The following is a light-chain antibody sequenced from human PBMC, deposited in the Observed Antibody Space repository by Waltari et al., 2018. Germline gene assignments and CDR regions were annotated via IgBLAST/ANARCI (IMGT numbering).Light chain of an antibody. CDR1: SSDVGGYDH. V-gene: IGLV2-8*01. CDR2: EVN. Sequence: QSALTQPPSASGSPGQSVTISCTGTSSDVGGYDHVSWYQHHPGKAPKLMIYEVNKRPSGVPDRFSGSKSGNTASLTVSGLQAEDEAVYYCISYGVSYGGSGSLIFGGGTKLTVL. J-gene: IGLJ2*01. CDR3: ISYGVSYGGSGSLI.